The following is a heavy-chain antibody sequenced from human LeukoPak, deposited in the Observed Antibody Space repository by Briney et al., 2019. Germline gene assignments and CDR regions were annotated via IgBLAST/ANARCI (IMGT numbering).Heavy chain of an antibody. V-gene: IGHV3-23*01. Sequence: GGSLRLSGAASGFTFSSYAMSWVRQAPGKGLEWVSAISGSGGSTYYADSVKGRFTISRDNSKNTLYLQMNSLRAEDTAVYYCASPYYTSSWLFDYWGQGTLVTVSS. CDR3: ASPYYTSSWLFDY. CDR2: ISGSGGST. J-gene: IGHJ4*02. D-gene: IGHD6-13*01. CDR1: GFTFSSYA.